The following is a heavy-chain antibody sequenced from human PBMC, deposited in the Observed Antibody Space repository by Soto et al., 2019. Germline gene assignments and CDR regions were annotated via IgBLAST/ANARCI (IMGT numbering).Heavy chain of an antibody. Sequence: ASVKVSCKASGYTFTSYGISWVRQAPGQGLEWMGWISAYNGNTNYAQKLQGRVTMTTDTSTSTAYMELRSLRSDDTAVYYCARHSRVTTVTGGYYYMDVWGKGTTVTVSS. CDR3: ARHSRVTTVTGGYYYMDV. V-gene: IGHV1-18*01. J-gene: IGHJ6*03. CDR1: GYTFTSYG. CDR2: ISAYNGNT. D-gene: IGHD4-4*01.